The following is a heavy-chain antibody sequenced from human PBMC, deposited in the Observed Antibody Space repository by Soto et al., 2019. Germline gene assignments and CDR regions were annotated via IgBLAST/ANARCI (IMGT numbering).Heavy chain of an antibody. CDR1: GFTFSRYW. J-gene: IGHJ6*02. V-gene: IGHV3-74*01. D-gene: IGHD6-19*01. CDR3: ASPYMYSSGLYFYGMDV. CDR2: IDSGGSTT. Sequence: EVQLVESGGGLVQPGGSLRLSCAASGFTFSRYWMHWVRQAPGKGLVWLSRIDSGGSTTYYADSVKGRFTISRDNDKDRVYLQMNSLRAEDTAVYYCASPYMYSSGLYFYGMDVWGQGTTVTVSS.